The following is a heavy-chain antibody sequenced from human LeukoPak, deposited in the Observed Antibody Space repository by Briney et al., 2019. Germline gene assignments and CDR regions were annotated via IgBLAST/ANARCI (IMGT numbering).Heavy chain of an antibody. CDR2: IYSGNGT. CDR1: GFTVSNNY. CDR3: ARLTSGNGLDV. J-gene: IGHJ6*02. V-gene: IGHV3-66*04. D-gene: IGHD3-3*01. Sequence: GGSLRLSCAASGFTVSNNYMTWVRQAPGKGLEWVSVIYSGNGTKYADSVKGRFIISRDNSKNTLLFQMNSLRAEDTAVYYCARLTSGNGLDVWGQGTTVTVS.